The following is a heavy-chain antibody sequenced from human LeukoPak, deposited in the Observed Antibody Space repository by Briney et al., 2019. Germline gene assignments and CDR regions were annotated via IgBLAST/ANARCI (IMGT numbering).Heavy chain of an antibody. V-gene: IGHV4-59*01. CDR1: GGSISSYY. CDR3: ASGGGTLGY. CDR2: IYYSGST. Sequence: PSETLSLTCAVSGGSISSYYWSWIRQPPGKGLEWIGYIYYSGSTNYNPSLKSRVTISVDTSKTQFSLKLSPVTAADTAVYYCASGGGTLGYWGQGTLVTVSS. J-gene: IGHJ4*02. D-gene: IGHD1-7*01.